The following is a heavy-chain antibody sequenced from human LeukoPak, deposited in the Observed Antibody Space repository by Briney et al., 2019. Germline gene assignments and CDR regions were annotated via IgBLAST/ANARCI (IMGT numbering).Heavy chain of an antibody. CDR3: ARGSQSLGYCSGGSCRAKIFDY. CDR1: GGSFSGYY. V-gene: IGHV4-34*01. D-gene: IGHD2-15*01. J-gene: IGHJ4*02. Sequence: SETLSLTCAVYGGSFSGYYWSWIRQPPGKGLEWIGEINHSGSTNYNPSLKSRVTISVDTSKNQLSLKLSSVTAADTAVYYCARGSQSLGYCSGGSCRAKIFDYWGQGTLVTVSS. CDR2: INHSGST.